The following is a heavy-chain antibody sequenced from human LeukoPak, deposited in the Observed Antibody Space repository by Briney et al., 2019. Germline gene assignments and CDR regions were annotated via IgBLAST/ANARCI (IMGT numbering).Heavy chain of an antibody. J-gene: IGHJ4*02. V-gene: IGHV1-2*02. CDR1: GFSLTDHY. D-gene: IGHD7-27*01. CDR3: ARDFSWGPDC. CDR2: VNGKRGDT. Sequence: GASVTVSCKASGFSLTDHYMHWLRQAPGQGLEWMGWVNGKRGDTNYAQQSQDRVLMTRDTSINTIYMELTRLTTDDTATYYCARDFSWGPDCWGQGTLVTVSS.